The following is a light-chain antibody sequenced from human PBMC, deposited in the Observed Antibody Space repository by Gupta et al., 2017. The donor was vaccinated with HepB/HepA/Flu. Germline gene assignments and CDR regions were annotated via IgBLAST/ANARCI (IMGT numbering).Light chain of an antibody. V-gene: IGKV2-28*01. J-gene: IGKJ2*01. CDR2: LGS. CDR3: MQGLQTQYT. Sequence: IVMTQSPLSLPVTPGEPASISCRSGQSLLHTNGYNYLHWYLQKPGQSPQLLIYLGSNRASGVPDRFSGSGSGTDFTLKINRVEAEDVGFYYCMQGLQTQYTFGQGTKLEI. CDR1: QSLLHTNGYNY.